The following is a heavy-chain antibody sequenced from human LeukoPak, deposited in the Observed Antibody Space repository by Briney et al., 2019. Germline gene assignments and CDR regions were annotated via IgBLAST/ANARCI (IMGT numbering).Heavy chain of an antibody. CDR1: GFIVSDDY. Sequence: GGSLRLSCAASGFIVSDDYISWVRQTPGKGLEWVSVIYSGGATFYADSVKGRFTISRDKSKNTIHLQMNSLRAEDTAVYYCASGGKYCTGGACYGDWGQGTLVTVSS. D-gene: IGHD2-8*02. CDR3: ASGGKYCTGGACYGD. V-gene: IGHV3-53*01. J-gene: IGHJ4*02. CDR2: IYSGGAT.